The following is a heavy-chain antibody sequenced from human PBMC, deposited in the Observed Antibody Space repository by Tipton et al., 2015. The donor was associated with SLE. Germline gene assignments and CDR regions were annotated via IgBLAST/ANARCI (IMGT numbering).Heavy chain of an antibody. V-gene: IGHV3-30-3*01. Sequence: SLRLSCAASGFTFSSYAMHWVRQAPGKGLEWVAVISYDGSNKYYADSVKGRFTISRDNSKNTLYLQMNSLRAEDTAVYYCARAQTLQQWLVSWGQGTLVTVSS. J-gene: IGHJ4*02. CDR2: ISYDGSNK. CDR1: GFTFSSYA. D-gene: IGHD6-19*01. CDR3: ARAQTLQQWLVS.